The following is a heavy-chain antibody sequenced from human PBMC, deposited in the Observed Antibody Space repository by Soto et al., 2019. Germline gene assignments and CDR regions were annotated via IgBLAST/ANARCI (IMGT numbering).Heavy chain of an antibody. CDR1: GYTLLELS. D-gene: IGHD1-1*01. CDR3: ASQNWRWREQFDH. J-gene: IGHJ4*02. CDR2: YDPEDAKT. V-gene: IGHV1-24*01. Sequence: ASVKVSCKLSGYTLLELSIHWVRQAPGKGLEWMGGYDPEDAKTIYAQKSQGRVIMTEDTSTNTAYLEVRGLRYEDTAVYYCASQNWRWREQFDHWGQGTLVTVSS.